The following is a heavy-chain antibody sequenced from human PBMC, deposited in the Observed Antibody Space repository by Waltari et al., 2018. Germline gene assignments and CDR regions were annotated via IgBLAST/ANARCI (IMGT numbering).Heavy chain of an antibody. J-gene: IGHJ5*02. Sequence: QVQLQESGPGLVKPSQTLSLTCTVSGGSISSGGYYWSWIRQHPGKGLEWIGYIYYRGSTYYNPSLKSLVTISVDTSKNQFSLKLSSVTAADTAVYYCARSPGDYYRRWFDPWGQGTLVTVSS. CDR3: ARSPGDYYRRWFDP. V-gene: IGHV4-31*01. CDR2: IYYRGST. D-gene: IGHD3-22*01. CDR1: GGSISSGGYY.